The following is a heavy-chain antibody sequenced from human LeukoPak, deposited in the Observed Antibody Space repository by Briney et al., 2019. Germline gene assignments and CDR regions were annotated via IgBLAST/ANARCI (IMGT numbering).Heavy chain of an antibody. Sequence: GGSLRLSCAASGFTFSSYGMHWVRQAPGKGLEWVAVISYDGSNKYYADSVKGRFTISRDNSKNTLYLQMNSLRAEDTAVYYCAKPSSSWYIYFDYWGQGTLVTVSS. CDR1: GFTFSSYG. J-gene: IGHJ4*02. CDR2: ISYDGSNK. V-gene: IGHV3-30*18. CDR3: AKPSSSWYIYFDY. D-gene: IGHD6-13*01.